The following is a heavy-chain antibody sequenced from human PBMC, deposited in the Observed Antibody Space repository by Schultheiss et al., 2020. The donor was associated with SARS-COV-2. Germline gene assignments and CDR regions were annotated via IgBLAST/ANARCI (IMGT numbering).Heavy chain of an antibody. V-gene: IGHV3-48*03. J-gene: IGHJ4*02. D-gene: IGHD5-12*01. CDR1: GFTFSSYE. CDR3: ARVLAGGGYEFDY. CDR2: ISSSGSTI. Sequence: GGSLRLSCAASGFTFSSYEMNWVRQAPGKGLEWVSYISSSGSTIYYADSVKGRFTISRDNAKNSLYLQMNSLRAEDTAVYYCARVLAGGGYEFDYWGQGTLVTVPQ.